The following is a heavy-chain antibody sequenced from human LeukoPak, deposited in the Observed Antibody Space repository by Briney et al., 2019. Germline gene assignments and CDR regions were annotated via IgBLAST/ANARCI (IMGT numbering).Heavy chain of an antibody. CDR3: ARNIYYYYGMDV. D-gene: IGHD2/OR15-2a*01. V-gene: IGHV4-59*01. CDR1: GGSTSSYY. CDR2: IYYSGST. J-gene: IGHJ6*02. Sequence: SETLSLTCTVSGGSTSSYYWSWIRQPPGKGLEWIGYIYYSGSTNYNPSLKSRVTISVDTSKNQFSLKLSSVTAADTAVYYCARNIYYYYGMDVWGQGTTVTVSS.